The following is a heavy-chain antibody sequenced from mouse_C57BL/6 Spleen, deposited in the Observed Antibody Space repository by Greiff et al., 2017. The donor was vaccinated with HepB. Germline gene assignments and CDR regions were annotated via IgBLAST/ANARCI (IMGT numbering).Heavy chain of an antibody. D-gene: IGHD3-3*01. CDR1: GYTFTSYW. CDR3: ARETGWGFDY. Sequence: QVHVKQPGAELVRPGSSVKLSCKASGYTFTSYWMDWVKQRPGQGLEWIGNIYPSDSETHYNQKFKDKATLTVDKSSSTAYMQLSSLTSEDSAVYYCARETGWGFDYWGQGTTLTVSS. J-gene: IGHJ2*01. V-gene: IGHV1-61*01. CDR2: IYPSDSET.